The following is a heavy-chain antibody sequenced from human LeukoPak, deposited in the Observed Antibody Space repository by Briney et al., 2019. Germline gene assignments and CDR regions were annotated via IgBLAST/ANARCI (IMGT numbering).Heavy chain of an antibody. CDR1: GFTFSSYA. D-gene: IGHD6-19*01. J-gene: IGHJ4*02. CDR2: ISGSGGST. CDR3: AKDPRIRAVADHYFDY. V-gene: IGHV3-23*01. Sequence: PGGSLRLSCAASGFTFSSYAMSWVRQAPGKGLEWVSAISGSGGSTYYADSVKGRFTISRDNSKNTLYLQMNSLRAEDTAVYYCAKDPRIRAVADHYFDYWGQGTLVTVSS.